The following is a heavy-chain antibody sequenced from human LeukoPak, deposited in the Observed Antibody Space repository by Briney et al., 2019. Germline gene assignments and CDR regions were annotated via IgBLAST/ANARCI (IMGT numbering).Heavy chain of an antibody. CDR2: IKQDGSEK. CDR1: GFTFSSYW. Sequence: GGSLRLSCAASGFTFSSYWMSWVRQAPGKGLEWVANIKQDGSEKYYVDSVKGRFTISRDNAKNSLYLQMNSLRAEDTAVYYCAKDYSGSYLRPPSDWGQGTLVTVSS. D-gene: IGHD1-26*01. V-gene: IGHV3-7*01. J-gene: IGHJ4*02. CDR3: AKDYSGSYLRPPSD.